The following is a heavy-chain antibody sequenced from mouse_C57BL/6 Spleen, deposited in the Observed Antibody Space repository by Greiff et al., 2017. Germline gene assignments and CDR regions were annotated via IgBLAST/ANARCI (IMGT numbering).Heavy chain of an antibody. J-gene: IGHJ4*01. Sequence: QVQLQQPGAELVKPGASVKLSCKASGYTFTSYWMQWVKQRPGQGLEWIGEIDPSGSYTNYNQKFKGKATLTVDTSSSTAYMQLSSLTSEDSAVYCCARTRGSTYAMDYWGQGTSVTVSS. CDR1: GYTFTSYW. D-gene: IGHD1-1*01. CDR2: IDPSGSYT. V-gene: IGHV1-50*01. CDR3: ARTRGSTYAMDY.